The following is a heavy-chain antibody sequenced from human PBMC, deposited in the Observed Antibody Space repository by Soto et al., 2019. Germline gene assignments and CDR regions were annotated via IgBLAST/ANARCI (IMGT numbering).Heavy chain of an antibody. D-gene: IGHD2-15*01. Sequence: QVQLVQSGAEVKKPGSSVKVSCKASGGTLSSYTFSGVRQAPGQGLEWMGRVIPNLGVTNYAKKFQGRFTIVVDTSTSTAYMELNSLRYEDTAVYYCARDTGYCSDTSCPAFDYWGQGTLVTVSS. CDR3: ARDTGYCSDTSCPAFDY. CDR2: VIPNLGVT. V-gene: IGHV1-69*08. J-gene: IGHJ4*02. CDR1: GGTLSSYT.